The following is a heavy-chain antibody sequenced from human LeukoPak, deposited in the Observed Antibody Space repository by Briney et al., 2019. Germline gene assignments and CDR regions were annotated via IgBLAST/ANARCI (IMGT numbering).Heavy chain of an antibody. D-gene: IGHD5-12*01. CDR3: ATRRSTVWWLIDY. V-gene: IGHV4-30-4*08. J-gene: IGHJ4*02. CDR1: GGSISSGDYY. Sequence: SETLSLTCTVSGGSISSGDYYWRWIRQPPGKGLEWIGYIYYSGSTYYNTSLKSRVTISVDTSKNQFSLKLSSVTAADTAVYYCATRRSTVWWLIDYWGQGTLVTVSS. CDR2: IYYSGST.